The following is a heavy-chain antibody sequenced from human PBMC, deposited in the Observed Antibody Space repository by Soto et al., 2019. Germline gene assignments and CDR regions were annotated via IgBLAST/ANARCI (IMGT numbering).Heavy chain of an antibody. CDR3: ARSLHHHLITMVRGESFPFDP. CDR2: IIPILGIA. D-gene: IGHD3-10*01. J-gene: IGHJ5*02. V-gene: IGHV1-69*02. CDR1: GGTYSRYT. Sequence: SVKVSCKASGGTYSRYTISWVRKTPGQGLEWMGRIIPILGIANYAQKFQGRVTITADKSTSTAYMELSSLRSEDTAVYYCARSLHHHLITMVRGESFPFDPWGQGTLVTGSS.